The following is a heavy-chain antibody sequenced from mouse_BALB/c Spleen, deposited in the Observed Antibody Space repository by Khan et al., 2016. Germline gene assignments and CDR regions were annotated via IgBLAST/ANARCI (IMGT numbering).Heavy chain of an antibody. D-gene: IGHD2-1*01. CDR1: GFSLIAFG. Sequence: QVQLLQSGPGLVAPSQSLSITCTVSGFSLIAFGVNWVRQPPGKSLEWLGMIWGDGTTDYNSAPKSRLNITNDNSNSQVLLKMNSLQTDDTARYYCARDGKGYYSKVCWGQGTSITVS. J-gene: IGHJ4*01. V-gene: IGHV2-6-7*01. CDR3: ARDGKGYYSKVC. CDR2: IWGDGTT.